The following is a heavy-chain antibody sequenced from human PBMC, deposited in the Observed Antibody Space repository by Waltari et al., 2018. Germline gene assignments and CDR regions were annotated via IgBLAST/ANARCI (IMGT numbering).Heavy chain of an antibody. CDR2: SNWNGERT. CDR3: VRGYRHDALDL. V-gene: IGHV3-20*04. J-gene: IGHJ3*01. Sequence: EVQLLESGGNVVRPGGSLRPSCKFSGFHFDEFGMSGVRQVPGRGLEWVSGSNWNGERTGEADSVKGRFIISRDNARNSMTLQMNNLRAEDTALYYCVRGYRHDALDLWGQGTMVTVSS. CDR1: GFHFDEFG. D-gene: IGHD3-22*01.